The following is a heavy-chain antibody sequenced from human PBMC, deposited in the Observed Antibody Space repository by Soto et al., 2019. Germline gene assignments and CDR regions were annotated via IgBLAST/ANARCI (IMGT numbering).Heavy chain of an antibody. V-gene: IGHV4-59*01. CDR1: GGSISSYY. CDR2: IYNSGST. D-gene: IGHD2-2*02. CDR3: ARGYCSSTICYIWDNWFDP. Sequence: SETLSLTCTVSGGSISSYYWGWIRQPPGKGLEYIGYIYNSGSTNYNPSLKSRVTISVDTSKNQFSLKLSSVTAADTAVYYCARGYCSSTICYIWDNWFDPWGQGTLVTVSS. J-gene: IGHJ5*02.